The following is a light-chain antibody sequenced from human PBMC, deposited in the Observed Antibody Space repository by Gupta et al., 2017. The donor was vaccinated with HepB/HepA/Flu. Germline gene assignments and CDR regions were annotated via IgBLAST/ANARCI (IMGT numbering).Light chain of an antibody. J-gene: IGLJ3*02. CDR1: SDSVSTNYY. Sequence: QTVLTQVPSFSVSPGGTVTLTCGLSSDSVSTNYYPSWYQHTPGQAPRTLIYIKNTRSAGVPVRFSGSILGNTAALTITGAQADDESDYYCLCYMGSGIWVFGGGTKLTVL. V-gene: IGLV8-61*01. CDR2: IKN. CDR3: LCYMGSGIWV.